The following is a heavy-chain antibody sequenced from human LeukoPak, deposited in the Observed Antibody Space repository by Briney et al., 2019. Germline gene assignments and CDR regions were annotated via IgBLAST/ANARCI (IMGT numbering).Heavy chain of an antibody. CDR2: IYTSGST. V-gene: IGHV4-61*02. Sequence: PSETLSLTCTVSGGSISSGSYYWSWIRQPAGKGLEWIGRIYTSGSTNYNPSLKSRVTISVDTSKNHFSLKLSSVTAADTAVYYCARDAVGATTKGFDYWGQGTLVTVSS. CDR3: ARDAVGATTKGFDY. J-gene: IGHJ4*02. CDR1: GGSISSGSYY. D-gene: IGHD1-26*01.